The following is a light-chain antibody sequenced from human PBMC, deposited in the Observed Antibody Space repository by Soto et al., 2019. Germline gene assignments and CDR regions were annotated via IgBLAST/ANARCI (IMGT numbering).Light chain of an antibody. CDR2: DAS. CDR1: QSVSTNS. Sequence: EIVLTQSPGTLSLSPGERATLSCRASQSVSTNSLSWYQQQPGQAPRLLIYDASTRATGIPDRFSASGSGTDFTLTISRLEPEDFAVYYCQVFGGSLWTFGQGTKVEIK. CDR3: QVFGGSLWT. J-gene: IGKJ1*01. V-gene: IGKV3-20*01.